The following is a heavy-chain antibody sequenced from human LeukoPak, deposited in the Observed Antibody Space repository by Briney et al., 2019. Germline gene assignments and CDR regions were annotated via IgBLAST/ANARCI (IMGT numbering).Heavy chain of an antibody. J-gene: IGHJ3*02. CDR1: GGSISSYY. CDR3: AIEVSTPVSSDI. V-gene: IGHV4-59*12. D-gene: IGHD2/OR15-2a*01. Sequence: PSETLSLTCTVSGGSISSYYWSWIRQPPGKGLEWIGYIYYSGSTNYNPSLKSRVTISVDTSKNQFSLKLSSVTAADTAVYYCAIEVSTPVSSDIWGQGTMVTVSS. CDR2: IYYSGST.